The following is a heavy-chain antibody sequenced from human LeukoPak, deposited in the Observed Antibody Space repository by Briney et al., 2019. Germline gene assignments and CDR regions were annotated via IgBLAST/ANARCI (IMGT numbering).Heavy chain of an antibody. Sequence: PSETLSLTCTVSGGSIGTYYWSWIRQPPGKRLEWIGYVYYSGSTNYHPSLKSRVTISVDTSKNQFSLTLSSVTAADTAVYYCARNGYCSGSYCYGYYYYMDVWGTGTTVSVSS. CDR3: ARNGYCSGSYCYGYYYYMDV. D-gene: IGHD2-15*01. J-gene: IGHJ6*03. CDR1: GGSIGTYY. CDR2: VYYSGST. V-gene: IGHV4-59*01.